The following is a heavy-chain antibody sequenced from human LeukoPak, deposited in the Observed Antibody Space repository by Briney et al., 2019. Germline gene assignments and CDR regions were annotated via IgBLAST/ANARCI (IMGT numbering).Heavy chain of an antibody. CDR1: GFTFSEYA. CDR2: ISSSGSTI. V-gene: IGHV3-11*04. Sequence: GRSLRLSCAASGFTFSEYAMHWVRQAPGKGLEWVSYISSSGSTIYYADSVKGRFTISRDNAKNSLYLQMNSLRAEDTAVYYCARERFRSIDYWGQGTLVTVSS. CDR3: ARERFRSIDY. D-gene: IGHD3-3*01. J-gene: IGHJ4*02.